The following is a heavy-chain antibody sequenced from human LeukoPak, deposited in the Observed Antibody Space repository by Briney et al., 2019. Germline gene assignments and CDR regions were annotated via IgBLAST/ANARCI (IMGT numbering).Heavy chain of an antibody. CDR1: GGSISSYY. D-gene: IGHD1-14*01. J-gene: IGHJ3*02. V-gene: IGHV4-59*12. Sequence: KTSETLSLTCTVSGGSISSYYWSWIRQPPGKGLEWIGYIYYSGSTNYNPSLKSRVTISVDTSKNQFSLKLSSVTAADTAVYYCAREIRNHHAFDIWGPGTMVTVSS. CDR2: IYYSGST. CDR3: AREIRNHHAFDI.